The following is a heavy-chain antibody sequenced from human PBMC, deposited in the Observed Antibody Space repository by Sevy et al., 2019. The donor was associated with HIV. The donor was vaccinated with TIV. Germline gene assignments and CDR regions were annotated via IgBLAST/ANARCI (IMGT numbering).Heavy chain of an antibody. J-gene: IGHJ6*02. V-gene: IGHV3-21*01. CDR2: IIGLSNYI. D-gene: IGHD6-19*01. Sequence: GGSLRLSCVASGFTFSTYSMNWVRQAPGKGLEWVSSIIGLSNYIYYSDSVRGRFTISRDNAKNSLYLQMNSLRAEDTALYYCARLGSSGWAGMDVWGQGTTVTVSS. CDR3: ARLGSSGWAGMDV. CDR1: GFTFSTYS.